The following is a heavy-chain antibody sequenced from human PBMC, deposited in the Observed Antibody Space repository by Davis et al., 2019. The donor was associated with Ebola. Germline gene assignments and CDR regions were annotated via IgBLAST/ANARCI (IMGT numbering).Heavy chain of an antibody. Sequence: GESLKISCAASGFTFSSYAMSWVRQAPGKGLEWVSYISSGGRTIYYADSVKGRFTISRDNAKKSLYLQMSSLRDEDTAVYYCATVRGVCTDGVCSPYWYFDLWGRGTLVTVSS. V-gene: IGHV3-48*02. CDR3: ATVRGVCTDGVCSPYWYFDL. D-gene: IGHD2-8*01. CDR2: ISSGGRTI. J-gene: IGHJ2*01. CDR1: GFTFSSYA.